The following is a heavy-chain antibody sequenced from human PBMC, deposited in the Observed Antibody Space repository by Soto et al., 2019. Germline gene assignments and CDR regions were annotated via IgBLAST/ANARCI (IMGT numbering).Heavy chain of an antibody. CDR3: AGRGRNYYDSSGYYPVH. V-gene: IGHV4-59*01. CDR1: GGSISSYY. Sequence: SETLSLTCTVSGGSISSYYWSWIRQPPGKGLEWIGYIYYSGSTNYNPSLKSRVTISVDTSKNQFSLKLSSVTAADTAVYYCAGRGRNYYDSSGYYPVHWGQGTLVTVSS. CDR2: IYYSGST. J-gene: IGHJ4*02. D-gene: IGHD3-22*01.